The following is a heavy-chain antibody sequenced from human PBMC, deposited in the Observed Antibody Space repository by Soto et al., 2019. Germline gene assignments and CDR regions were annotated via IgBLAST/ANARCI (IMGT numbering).Heavy chain of an antibody. CDR3: IRDEPNCWNDAFDI. Sequence: QVQLVQSGPEVKKPGASVKVSCKASGYTLTNYYIHWVRQAPGQGLEWMGIINPSGDTTIYAQRFQGRVTMTRVTSTSTVYMELSRLRSEDTAVYYCIRDEPNCWNDAFDIWGQGTMVTVSS. D-gene: IGHD1-1*01. V-gene: IGHV1-46*03. J-gene: IGHJ3*02. CDR1: GYTLTNYY. CDR2: INPSGDTT.